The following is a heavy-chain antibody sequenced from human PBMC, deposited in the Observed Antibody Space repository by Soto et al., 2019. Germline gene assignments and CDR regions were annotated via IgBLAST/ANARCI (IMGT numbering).Heavy chain of an antibody. J-gene: IGHJ4*02. V-gene: IGHV4-4*07. CDR1: RTSIYTYC. CDR3: ATIVGANDY. Sequence: TLSLTCTVSRTSIYTYCWTWIRQPAGKGLQWIGHIYSSGSANYSPSLKSRVSMSVDSSKNQISLKLSSVTAADTAVYYCATIVGANDYWGQGTLVTVSS. D-gene: IGHD1-26*01. CDR2: IYSSGSA.